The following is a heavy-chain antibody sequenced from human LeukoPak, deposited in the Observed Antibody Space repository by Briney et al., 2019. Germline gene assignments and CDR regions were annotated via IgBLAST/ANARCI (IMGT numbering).Heavy chain of an antibody. CDR2: IRYDGSNK. CDR1: GFTFSSYG. CDR3: AKGSRIAAAGTVYFDY. D-gene: IGHD6-13*01. J-gene: IGHJ4*02. Sequence: PEGSLRLSCAASGFTFSSYGMHWVRQAPGKGLEWVAFIRYDGSNKYYADSVKGRFTISRDNSKNTLYLQMNSLRAEDTAVYYCAKGSRIAAAGTVYFDYWGQGTLVTVSS. V-gene: IGHV3-30*02.